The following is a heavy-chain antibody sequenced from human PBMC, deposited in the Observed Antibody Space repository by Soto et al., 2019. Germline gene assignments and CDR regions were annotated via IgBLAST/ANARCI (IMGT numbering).Heavy chain of an antibody. CDR1: GGSISSYY. J-gene: IGHJ6*02. Sequence: LSLTCTVSGGSISSYYWSWIRQPPGKGLEWIGYIYYSGSTNYNPSLKSRVTISVDTSKNQFSLKLSSVTAADTAVYYCARDRPIGFGADYYYYGMDVWGQGTTVTVSS. CDR3: ARDRPIGFGADYYYYGMDV. V-gene: IGHV4-59*01. CDR2: IYYSGST. D-gene: IGHD3-10*01.